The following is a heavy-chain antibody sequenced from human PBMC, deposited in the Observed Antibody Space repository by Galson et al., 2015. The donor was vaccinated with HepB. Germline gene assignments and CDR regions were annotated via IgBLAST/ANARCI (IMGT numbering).Heavy chain of an antibody. CDR3: TAFWDYSGRVLIPRVDH. J-gene: IGHJ4*02. V-gene: IGHV3-49*03. CDR2: IRSKTYGETT. D-gene: IGHD6-19*01. Sequence: SLRLSCAGSRFTFGDYGVSWFRQAPGKGLEWIGFIRSKTYGETTEHAASLRGRFTISRDDSKNMGYLQMNSLKTEDTGVYYCTAFWDYSGRVLIPRVDHWGQGTLVTVSS. CDR1: RFTFGDYG.